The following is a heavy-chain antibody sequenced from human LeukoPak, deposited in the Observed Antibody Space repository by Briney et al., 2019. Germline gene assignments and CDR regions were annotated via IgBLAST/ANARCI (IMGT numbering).Heavy chain of an antibody. CDR2: ILYDGNNK. CDR3: ARGRKYSYGTYYYGLDV. V-gene: IGHV3-30-3*01. D-gene: IGHD5-18*01. J-gene: IGHJ6*02. CDR1: GFTFSTYA. Sequence: GGSLRLSCVASGFTFSTYAMHWVRQAPGKGLEWVAVILYDGNNKYYADSLKGRFTISRDNSKNTLYLQMNSLRAEDTAVYYCARGRKYSYGTYYYGLDVWGQGTTVTVCS.